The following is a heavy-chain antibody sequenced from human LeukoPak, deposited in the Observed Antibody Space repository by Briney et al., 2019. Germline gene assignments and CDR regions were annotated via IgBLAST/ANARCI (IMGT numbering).Heavy chain of an antibody. Sequence: GGSLTLSCAASGFTLSSHWMTWVRQVPGRGPEWVANVNRDGSETYYLDSVKGRFTISKDSAKNSLYLQMNSLRAEDTALYHCARNNGMDVWAQGTTVIVSS. CDR3: ARNNGMDV. CDR2: VNRDGSET. V-gene: IGHV3-7*03. J-gene: IGHJ6*01. CDR1: GFTLSSHW.